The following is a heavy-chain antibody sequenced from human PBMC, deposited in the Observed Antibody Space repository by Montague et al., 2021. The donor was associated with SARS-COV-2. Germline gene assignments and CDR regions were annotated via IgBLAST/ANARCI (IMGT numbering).Heavy chain of an antibody. V-gene: IGHV4-61*01. CDR3: VREFWYCSRGACPGNFDP. CDR1: GGSVSSATGY. J-gene: IGHJ5*02. CDR2: YHNSGTT. D-gene: IGHD2-2*01. Sequence: SETLSLTCTVSGGSVSSATGYWCCIKQPPGKRLELIGYYHNSGTTSNKSFHNRRVISFLDTSKNQFSQHLTSVTAADTAVYHCVREFWYCSRGACPGNFDPWGQGTLVTVSS.